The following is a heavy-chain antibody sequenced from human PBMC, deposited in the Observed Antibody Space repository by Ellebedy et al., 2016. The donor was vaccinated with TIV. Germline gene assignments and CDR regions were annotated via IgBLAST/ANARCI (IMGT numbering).Heavy chain of an antibody. CDR2: ASMSGGYT. CDR1: GFTFNNYA. J-gene: IGHJ5*02. V-gene: IGHV3-23*01. Sequence: GESLKISXAASGFTFNNYAMGWVRQAPGKGLEWVSGASMSGGYTYYADSVKGRFTISRDNSKNTLYVQMNSLRVEDTAVYYCVKGGWGSICDHWGQGALVTVSS. CDR3: VKGGWGSICDH. D-gene: IGHD6-13*01.